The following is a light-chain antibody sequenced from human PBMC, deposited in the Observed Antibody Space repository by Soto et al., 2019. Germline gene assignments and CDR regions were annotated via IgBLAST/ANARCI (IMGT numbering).Light chain of an antibody. V-gene: IGLV2-23*02. Sequence: QSMLTQPASVSGSPGQAITISCPGTSSDVGSYNLVSWYQQRPGKAPKLMIYEVSKRPSGVSNRFSGSKSGNTASLTISGLQAEDEADYYCCSYAGSSTFEVVGTGTKVTVL. CDR1: SSDVGSYNL. CDR2: EVS. CDR3: CSYAGSSTFEV. J-gene: IGLJ1*01.